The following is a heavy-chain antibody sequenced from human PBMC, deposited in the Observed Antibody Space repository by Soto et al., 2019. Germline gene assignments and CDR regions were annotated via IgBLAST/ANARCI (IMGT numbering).Heavy chain of an antibody. CDR3: ARDETRSGSYYHY. CDR1: GFTFSSYG. Sequence: QVQLVESGGGEVQPGRSLRLSCAASGFTFSSYGMHWVRQAPGKGLEWVAVIWYDGSNKYYADSVKGRFTISRDNSKNTLYLQMNSLRAEDTAVYYCARDETRSGSYYHYWGQGTLVTVSS. CDR2: IWYDGSNK. J-gene: IGHJ4*02. D-gene: IGHD1-26*01. V-gene: IGHV3-33*01.